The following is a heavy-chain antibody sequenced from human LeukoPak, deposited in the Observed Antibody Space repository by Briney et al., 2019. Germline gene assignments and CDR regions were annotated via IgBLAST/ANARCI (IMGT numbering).Heavy chain of an antibody. D-gene: IGHD1-26*01. V-gene: IGHV1-2*06. Sequence: GASVKVSCKASGGTFTNYYIHWVRQAPGQGLEWKGRIDPNTGGTKSAKNFQGRVTMTRDTSISTAYMALSGLRSDDTAVYYCASLYDIVGTTVDYWGQGALVNVSS. CDR2: IDPNTGGT. J-gene: IGHJ4*02. CDR3: ASLYDIVGTTVDY. CDR1: GGTFTNYY.